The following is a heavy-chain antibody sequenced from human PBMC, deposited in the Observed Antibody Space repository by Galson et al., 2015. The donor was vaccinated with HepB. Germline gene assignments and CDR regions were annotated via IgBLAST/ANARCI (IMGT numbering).Heavy chain of an antibody. Sequence: SLRLSCAASGFIFSSYAMSWVRQAPGKGLEWVSIISGSGGSTKSADSVKGRFTVSRDNSKNALFLQMNSLRADDTAVYYCAKVKGVGWFGELLMPGFTFDFWGQGTLVTVSS. D-gene: IGHD3-10*01. J-gene: IGHJ4*02. V-gene: IGHV3-23*01. CDR3: AKVKGVGWFGELLMPGFTFDF. CDR2: ISGSGGST. CDR1: GFIFSSYA.